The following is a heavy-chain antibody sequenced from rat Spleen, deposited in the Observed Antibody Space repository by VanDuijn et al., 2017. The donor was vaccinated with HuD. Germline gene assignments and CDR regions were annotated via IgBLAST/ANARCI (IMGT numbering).Heavy chain of an antibody. CDR3: ARHPRGKTPFDY. V-gene: IGHV5-29*01. CDR2: ISYDGSST. J-gene: IGHJ2*01. Sequence: EVQLVESGGGLVQPGRSLKLSCAASGFTFSNYYMAWVRQAPTKGLEWVATISYDGSSTYYRDSVKGRFTISRDNAKSTLYLQMDSLRSEDTATYYCARHPRGKTPFDYWGQGVMVTVSS. CDR1: GFTFSNYY. D-gene: IGHD3-1*01.